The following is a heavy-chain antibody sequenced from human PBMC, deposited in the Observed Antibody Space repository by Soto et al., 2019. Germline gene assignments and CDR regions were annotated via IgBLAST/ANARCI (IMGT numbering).Heavy chain of an antibody. CDR2: ISYDGSNK. CDR1: GFTFSSYG. V-gene: IGHV3-30*18. CDR3: ENGGPDCTNGVCYSFDY. Sequence: QVQLVESGGGVVQPGRSLRLSCAASGFTFSSYGMHWVRQAPGKGLEWVAVISYDGSNKYYADSVKGRFTISRDNSKNTLYLQMNSLRAEDTAVYYCENGGPDCTNGVCYSFDYWGQGTLVTVSS. D-gene: IGHD2-8*01. J-gene: IGHJ4*02.